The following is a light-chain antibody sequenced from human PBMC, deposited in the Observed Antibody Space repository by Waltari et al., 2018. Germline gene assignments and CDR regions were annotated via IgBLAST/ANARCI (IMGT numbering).Light chain of an antibody. Sequence: EILLTQSPGTLSLSPGERATLSCRGSQSVSSSYLARYQQNPGQAPRGPIPGASNRAHSTPYRFSGSGSGKDFTLTISRLEPEDFAVYYCQQYGSSPWTFGQGTKVEIK. J-gene: IGKJ1*01. V-gene: IGKV3-20*01. CDR1: QSVSSSY. CDR2: GAS. CDR3: QQYGSSPWT.